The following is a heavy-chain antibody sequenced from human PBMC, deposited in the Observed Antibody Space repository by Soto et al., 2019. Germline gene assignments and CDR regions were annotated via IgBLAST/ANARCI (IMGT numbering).Heavy chain of an antibody. V-gene: IGHV3-23*01. J-gene: IGHJ3*02. CDR1: GFTFSSYA. CDR2: ISGSGGST. Sequence: EVQLLESGGGLVQPGGSLRLSCAASGFTFSSYAMSWVRQAPGKGLEWVSAISGSGGSTYYADSVKGRFTISRDNSKNTLYLQMNSLRDEDTAVYYCAKDLGDIVVVPAALDAFDIWGQGTMVTVSS. CDR3: AKDLGDIVVVPAALDAFDI. D-gene: IGHD2-2*01.